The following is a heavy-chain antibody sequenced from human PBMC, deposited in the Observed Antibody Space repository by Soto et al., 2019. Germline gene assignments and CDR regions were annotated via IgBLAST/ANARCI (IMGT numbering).Heavy chain of an antibody. D-gene: IGHD6-6*01. CDR1: GGSFSGYY. J-gene: IGHJ6*02. CDR3: ARGGVAARPYGMDV. V-gene: IGHV4-59*01. Sequence: SETLSLTCAVYGGSFSGYYWSWIRQPPGKGLEWIGYIYYSGSTNYNPSLKSRVTISVDTSKNQFSLKLSSVTAADTAVYYCARGGVAARPYGMDVWGQGTTVTVSS. CDR2: IYYSGST.